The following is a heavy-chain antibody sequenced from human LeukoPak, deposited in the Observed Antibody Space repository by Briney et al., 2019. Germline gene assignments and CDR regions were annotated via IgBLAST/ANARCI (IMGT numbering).Heavy chain of an antibody. CDR2: IYYSGTT. J-gene: IGHJ4*02. D-gene: IGHD2-8*02. Sequence: SETLSLTCTVSGGSISNNSWSWIRQPPGKGLEWIGYIYYSGTTSYNPSLKSRVTISIDTSKSQFSLILSSVSAADTAVYYCARQAYCTATRCYPFDFWGQGSLVTVSS. CDR3: ARQAYCTATRCYPFDF. CDR1: GGSISNNS. V-gene: IGHV4-59*01.